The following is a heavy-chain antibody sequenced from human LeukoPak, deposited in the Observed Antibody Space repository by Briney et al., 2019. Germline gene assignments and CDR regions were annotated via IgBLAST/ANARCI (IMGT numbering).Heavy chain of an antibody. D-gene: IGHD3-3*01. J-gene: IGHJ6*02. CDR1: GFTFSSYA. Sequence: PGGSLRLSCAASGFTFSSYAMHWVRQAPGKGLEWVAVISYDGSNKYYADSVKGRFTISRDNSKNTLYLQMNSLRSEDTAVYYCARGPIWSGSQTKYGMDVWGQGTTVTVSS. V-gene: IGHV3-30-3*01. CDR3: ARGPIWSGSQTKYGMDV. CDR2: ISYDGSNK.